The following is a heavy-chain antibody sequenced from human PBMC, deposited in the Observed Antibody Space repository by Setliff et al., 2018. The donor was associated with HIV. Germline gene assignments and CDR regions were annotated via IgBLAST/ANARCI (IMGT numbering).Heavy chain of an antibody. Sequence: PGESLKISCAASGFTFSRYSMNWVRQAPGKGLEWVSYISSSSSSIYHADSVKGRFTISGDNAKNTLYLQMNRLRADDTAVYYCVRGPQFTPHWGQGTLVTVSS. CDR1: GFTFSRYS. J-gene: IGHJ4*02. V-gene: IGHV3-48*04. CDR2: ISSSSSSI. D-gene: IGHD3-16*01. CDR3: VRGPQFTPH.